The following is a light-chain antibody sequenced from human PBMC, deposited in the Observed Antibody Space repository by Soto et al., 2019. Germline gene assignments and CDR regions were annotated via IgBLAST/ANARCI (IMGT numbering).Light chain of an antibody. V-gene: IGKV1-5*01. CDR3: QQYNSYSVT. Sequence: DIPMTQSPSTLSASVGDRVTITCRASQSISSWLAWYQQKPGKAPKLLIYDASSLESGVPSRFSGSGSGTEFTLTISSLQPDDFATYYCQQYNSYSVTFGQGNKVEIK. CDR2: DAS. J-gene: IGKJ1*01. CDR1: QSISSW.